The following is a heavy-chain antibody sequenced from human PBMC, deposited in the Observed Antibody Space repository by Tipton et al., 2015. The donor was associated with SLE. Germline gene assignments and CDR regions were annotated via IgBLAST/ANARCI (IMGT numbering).Heavy chain of an antibody. CDR2: ISYFGNYE. CDR1: GFTFNSYA. J-gene: IGHJ6*02. D-gene: IGHD2-21*02. V-gene: IGHV3-30*04. Sequence: SLRLSCAASGFTFNSYAMHWVRQAPGKGLEWVALISYFGNYEFYADSVKGRFTISRDNSKNTLYLQMNSLRAEDTVVYYCSGELTYYYGMDVWGQGTTVTVSS. CDR3: SGELTYYYGMDV.